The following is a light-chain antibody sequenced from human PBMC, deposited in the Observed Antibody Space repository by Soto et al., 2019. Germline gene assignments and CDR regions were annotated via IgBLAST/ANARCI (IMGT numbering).Light chain of an antibody. J-gene: IGKJ5*01. CDR1: QSVSSK. V-gene: IGKV3-15*01. Sequence: EILMTQSPATLSVSPGERAALSFISSQSVSSKLAWYRQRPGQAPRLLIYGASTRATGIPARFSGSGSGTEFTLTISSLQSEDFAVYYCQQYNNWPPITFGQGTRLEI. CDR3: QQYNNWPPIT. CDR2: GAS.